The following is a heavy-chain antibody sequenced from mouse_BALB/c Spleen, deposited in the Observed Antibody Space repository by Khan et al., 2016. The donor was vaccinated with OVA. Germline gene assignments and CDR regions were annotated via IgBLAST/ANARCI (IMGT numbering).Heavy chain of an antibody. CDR2: VITYTANT. CDR3: ARESWTATNYLDY. V-gene: IGHV1S137*01. Sequence: QVQLQQSGPEVVRPGVSVKISCKGSGYTFTDSAIHWVKQSHAKSLEWIGVVITYTANTNYTQNFKGKATLTVDTSSSTAYMELTSLTTEDSAIFYGARESWTATNYLDYWGQGTTLTVSS. CDR1: GYTFTDSA. D-gene: IGHD1-2*01. J-gene: IGHJ2*01.